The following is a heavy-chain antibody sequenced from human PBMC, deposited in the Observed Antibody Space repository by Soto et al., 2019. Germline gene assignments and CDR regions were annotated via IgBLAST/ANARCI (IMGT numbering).Heavy chain of an antibody. CDR1: GGSFSGYY. CDR2: IYYSGST. CDR3: ARVRVMFGVNYYYGMDV. Sequence: PSETLSLTCAVYGGSFSGYYWSWIRQPPGKGLEWIGYIYYSGSTNYNPSLKSRVTISVDTSKNQFSLKLSSVTAADTAVYYCARVRVMFGVNYYYGMDVWGQGTTVTVSS. D-gene: IGHD3-16*01. V-gene: IGHV4-59*01. J-gene: IGHJ6*02.